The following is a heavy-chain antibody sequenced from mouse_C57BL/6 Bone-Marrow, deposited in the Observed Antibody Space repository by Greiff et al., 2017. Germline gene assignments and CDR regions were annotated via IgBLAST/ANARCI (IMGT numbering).Heavy chain of an antibody. Sequence: LVESGPVLVKPGASVKISCKASGYAFSGSWMNWVKQRPGKGLEWIGRIYPGDGDTNYNGKFKGKATLTADKSSSTAYMQLSSLTSEDSAVYFCARERVWSFADWGQGTLVTVSA. CDR2: IYPGDGDT. CDR3: ARERVWSFAD. D-gene: IGHD2-10*02. V-gene: IGHV1-82*01. J-gene: IGHJ3*01. CDR1: GYAFSGSW.